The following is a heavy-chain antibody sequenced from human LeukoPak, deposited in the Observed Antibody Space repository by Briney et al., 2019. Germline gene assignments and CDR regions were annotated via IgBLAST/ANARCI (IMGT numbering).Heavy chain of an antibody. V-gene: IGHV3-21*04. CDR2: ISSSSSYI. CDR1: GFTFSSYS. J-gene: IGHJ6*02. D-gene: IGHD2-2*03. Sequence: PGGSLRLSCAASGFTFSSYSMNWVRQAPGKGLEWVSSISSSSSYIYYADSVKGRFTISRDNAKNSLYLQMNSLRAEDTALYYCAKDFGYCSSTSCFSGMDVWGQGTTVTVSS. CDR3: AKDFGYCSSTSCFSGMDV.